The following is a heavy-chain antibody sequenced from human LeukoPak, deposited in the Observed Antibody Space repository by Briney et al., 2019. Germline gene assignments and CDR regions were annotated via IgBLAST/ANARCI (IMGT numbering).Heavy chain of an antibody. D-gene: IGHD3-3*01. Sequence: PSETLSLTCTVSGGSISSSYYWSWIRQPPGKGLEWIGYIYYSGSTNYNPSLKSRVTISVDTSKNQFSLKLSSVTAADTAVYYCARVSRTIFGVVTHRYFDYWGQGTLVTVSS. V-gene: IGHV4-61*01. CDR2: IYYSGST. CDR1: GGSISSSYY. J-gene: IGHJ4*02. CDR3: ARVSRTIFGVVTHRYFDY.